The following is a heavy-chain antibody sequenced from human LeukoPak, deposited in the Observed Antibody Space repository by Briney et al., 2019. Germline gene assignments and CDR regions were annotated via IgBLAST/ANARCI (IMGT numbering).Heavy chain of an antibody. D-gene: IGHD1-1*01. CDR2: ISYDGSNK. J-gene: IGHJ4*02. CDR1: GITFSSYA. CDR3: ARGYKGVPPNSYYFDY. Sequence: GGSLRLSCAASGITFSSYAMHWVRQAPGKGLEWVAAISYDGSNKYYADSVKGRFTISRDNSKNTLYLQMNSLRAEDTAVYYCARGYKGVPPNSYYFDYWGQGTLVTVSS. V-gene: IGHV3-30*04.